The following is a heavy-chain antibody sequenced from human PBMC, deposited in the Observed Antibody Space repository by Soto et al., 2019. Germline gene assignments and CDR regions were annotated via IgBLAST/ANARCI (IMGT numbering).Heavy chain of an antibody. CDR3: ARGYYFDY. CDR2: INHSGST. V-gene: IGHV4-34*01. J-gene: IGHJ4*02. Sequence: SETLSLTCAVYGGSFSGYYWSWIRQPPGKGLEWIGEINHSGSTNYNPSLKSRVTISVDTSKNQFSLKLSSVTAADTAVYYCARGYYFDYWGQGTLVTVSS. CDR1: GGSFSGYY.